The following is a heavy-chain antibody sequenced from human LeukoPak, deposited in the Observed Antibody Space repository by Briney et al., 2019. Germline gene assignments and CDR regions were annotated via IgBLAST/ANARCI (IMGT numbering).Heavy chain of an antibody. J-gene: IGHJ4*02. D-gene: IGHD2-2*01. CDR1: GDSVSSNSAA. CDR3: ARGVIPSVVVPAARGFDY. V-gene: IGHV6-1*01. CDR2: TYYRSKWYN. Sequence: SQTLSLTCAISGDSVSSNSAAWNWIRQSPSRGLEWLGRTYYRSKWYNDYAVSVKSRITINPDTSKNQFSLQLNSVTPEDTAVYYCARGVIPSVVVPAARGFDYWGQGTLVTVSS.